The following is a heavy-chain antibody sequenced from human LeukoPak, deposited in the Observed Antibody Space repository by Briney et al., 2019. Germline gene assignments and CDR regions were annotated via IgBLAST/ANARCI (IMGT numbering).Heavy chain of an antibody. V-gene: IGHV1-8*02. J-gene: IGHJ4*02. CDR2: INPNSGNT. CDR3: ARGATYYDFWSGYRGNIFDY. D-gene: IGHD3-3*01. CDR1: GYTFTGYY. Sequence: ASVKVSCKASGYTFTGYYMHWVRQAPGQGLEWMGWINPNSGNTGYAQKFQGRVTMTRNTSISTAYMELSSLRSEDTAVYYCARGATYYDFWSGYRGNIFDYWGQGTLVTVSS.